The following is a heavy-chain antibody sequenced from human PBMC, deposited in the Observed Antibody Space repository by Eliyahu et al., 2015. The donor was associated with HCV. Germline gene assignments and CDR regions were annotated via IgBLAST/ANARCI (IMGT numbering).Heavy chain of an antibody. D-gene: IGHD6-6*01. J-gene: IGHJ6*02. CDR2: ISPYYGNT. CDR3: ARGGSSGGYGVDV. Sequence: QVQLVQSGAEVKRPGASVKVSCKASGYTFTTYGITWVRQAPGQGLEWMGWISPYYGNTNYAQELQGRVTMTTDTSTSTVYMELRSLRSDDTAVYYCARGGSSGGYGVDVWGQGTRVTVSS. V-gene: IGHV1-18*01. CDR1: GYTFTTYG.